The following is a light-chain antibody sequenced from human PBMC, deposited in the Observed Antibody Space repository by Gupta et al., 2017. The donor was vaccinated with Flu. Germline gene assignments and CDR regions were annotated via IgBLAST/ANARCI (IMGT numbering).Light chain of an antibody. CDR3: QQYKSYKYS. CDR1: QSISSW. J-gene: IGKJ2*03. CDR2: KAS. Sequence: DTQMTQSPSTLSASVGDRVTITSRASQSISSWLALYQQKPGKAPNLLIYKASSLESGVPSRFSGSGSGTEFTLTISSLQPDDFATYYCQQYKSYKYSFGQGTKLEIK. V-gene: IGKV1-5*03.